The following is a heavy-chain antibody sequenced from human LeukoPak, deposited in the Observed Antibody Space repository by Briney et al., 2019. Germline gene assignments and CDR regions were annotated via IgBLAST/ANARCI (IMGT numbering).Heavy chain of an antibody. Sequence: GGTLRLSCAATGFTFSSYAMSWVRQAPGKGLEWVSGISGSGGSGSTYYADSVKGRFTISRDNAKNSLYLQMNGLRAEDTAGYYCARGATDTTRWFDPWGQGTLVTVSS. V-gene: IGHV3-23*01. D-gene: IGHD1-7*01. CDR1: GFTFSSYA. CDR3: ARGATDTTRWFDP. J-gene: IGHJ5*02. CDR2: ISGSGGSGST.